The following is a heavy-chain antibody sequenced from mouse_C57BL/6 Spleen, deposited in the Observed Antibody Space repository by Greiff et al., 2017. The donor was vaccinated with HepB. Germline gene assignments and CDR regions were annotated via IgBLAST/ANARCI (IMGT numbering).Heavy chain of an antibody. CDR1: GYTFTSYW. D-gene: IGHD4-1*01. V-gene: IGHV1-69*01. Sequence: QVQLKQSGAELVMPGASVKLSCKASGYTFTSYWMHWVKQRPGQGLEWIGEIDPSDSYTNYNQKFKGKSTLTVDKSSSTAYMQLSSLTSEDSAVYYCARGLGRGGYFDYWGQGTTLTVSS. CDR2: IDPSDSYT. CDR3: ARGLGRGGYFDY. J-gene: IGHJ2*01.